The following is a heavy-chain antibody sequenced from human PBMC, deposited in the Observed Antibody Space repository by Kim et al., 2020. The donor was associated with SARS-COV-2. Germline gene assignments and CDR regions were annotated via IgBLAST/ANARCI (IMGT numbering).Heavy chain of an antibody. Sequence: GGSLRFSCAASGFAISTYSMNWVRQAPGKGPEGVSIIYGHGRTKYYADSVKGRFTISKDDSKNTVFLQMNSLRGEDTARYYFAEDRAGDGVYEIDYWCKG. J-gene: IGHJ4*02. D-gene: IGHD2-8*01. CDR1: GFAISTYS. CDR2: IYGHGRTK. CDR3: AEDRAGDGVYEIDY. V-gene: IGHV3-23*03.